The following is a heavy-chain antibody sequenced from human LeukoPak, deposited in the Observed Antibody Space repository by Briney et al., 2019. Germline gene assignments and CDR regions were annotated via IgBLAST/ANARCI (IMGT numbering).Heavy chain of an antibody. D-gene: IGHD5-18*01. CDR2: IYYSGGT. CDR3: ARDWGYSYGYLDY. V-gene: IGHV4-59*12. CDR1: CGSISSYY. Sequence: PAETLSLTCTVCCGSISSYYGSLIRQPPGKGLEGIGNIYYSGGTNYNPSLKSRVTISGDKSKNQFSLKLNAVTAAGTAVYYCARDWGYSYGYLDYWGPGTLVTVSS. J-gene: IGHJ4*01.